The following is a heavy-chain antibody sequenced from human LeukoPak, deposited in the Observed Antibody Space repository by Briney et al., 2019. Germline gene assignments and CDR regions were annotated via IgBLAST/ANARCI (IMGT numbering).Heavy chain of an antibody. Sequence: SVKVSCKASGGTFSSYAISWVRRAPGQGLEWRGGIIPIFGTANYAQEFEGGDTNTTDESTSTAYMEMSSMRSEDTAVYYCARDEGSGWPDWGQGTLVTVSS. D-gene: IGHD6-19*01. CDR2: IIPIFGTA. CDR1: GGTFSSYA. V-gene: IGHV1-69*05. J-gene: IGHJ4*02. CDR3: ARDEGSGWPD.